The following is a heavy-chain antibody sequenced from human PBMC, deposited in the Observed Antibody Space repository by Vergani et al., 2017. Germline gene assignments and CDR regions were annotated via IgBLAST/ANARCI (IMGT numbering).Heavy chain of an antibody. D-gene: IGHD2-21*01. CDR1: GFSFRNAW. J-gene: IGHJ6*02. CDR3: TTDPRYCGDGSCXWLRDHHYCGMDV. Sequence: EVQLVESGGGIVKPGGSLRLSCVASGFSFRNAWMNWVRRTPGKGLEWVGRIKSTFDRGTTDYAAAVKGRFTISRDDSKNTLFLQMNGLKTEDIGVYYCTTDPRYCGDGSCXWLRDHHYCGMDVWGQGTTVTVSS. V-gene: IGHV3-15*07. CDR2: IKSTFDRGTT.